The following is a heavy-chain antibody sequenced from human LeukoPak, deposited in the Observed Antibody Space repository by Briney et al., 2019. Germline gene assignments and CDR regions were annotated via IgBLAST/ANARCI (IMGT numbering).Heavy chain of an antibody. V-gene: IGHV4-30-4*08. CDR2: IYYSVGT. J-gene: IGHJ3*02. CDR1: VGSISSGDYY. Sequence: SETLCLTCTVSVGSISSGDYYWGWIRQPPGKGLEWIGYIYYSVGTNYNPCLKSRVTISVDTSKRQFSLKLSSVTAADTAVYYCARAPIVVVPAAGAFDIWGQGTMVTVSS. CDR3: ARAPIVVVPAAGAFDI. D-gene: IGHD2-2*01.